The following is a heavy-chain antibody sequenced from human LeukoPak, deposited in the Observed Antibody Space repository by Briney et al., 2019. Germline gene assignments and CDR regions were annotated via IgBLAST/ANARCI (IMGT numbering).Heavy chain of an antibody. Sequence: MASETLSLTCTVSGGSISTYYWSWIRQPAGKGLEWIGRIHTSGSTTYNPSLKSGVTMSVDTSRKQSSLRLSSVTPGDTAMSYCAREGSMTARPCVSIDYWGRGTLVTVSS. V-gene: IGHV4-4*07. CDR1: GGSISTYY. J-gene: IGHJ4*02. CDR3: AREGSMTARPCVSIDY. CDR2: IHTSGST. D-gene: IGHD6-6*01.